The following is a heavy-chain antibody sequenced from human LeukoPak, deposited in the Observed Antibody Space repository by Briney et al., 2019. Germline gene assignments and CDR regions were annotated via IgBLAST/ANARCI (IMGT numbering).Heavy chain of an antibody. CDR1: GYTFTGYY. CDR2: INPNSGGT. Sequence: ASVKVSCKASGYTFTGYYMHRVRQAPGQGLEWMGWINPNSGGTNYAQKFQGRVTMTRDTSISTAYMELSRLRSDDTAVYYCARGKTDYYDSTGYRFDPWGQGTLVTVSS. CDR3: ARGKTDYYDSTGYRFDP. J-gene: IGHJ5*02. V-gene: IGHV1-2*02. D-gene: IGHD3-22*01.